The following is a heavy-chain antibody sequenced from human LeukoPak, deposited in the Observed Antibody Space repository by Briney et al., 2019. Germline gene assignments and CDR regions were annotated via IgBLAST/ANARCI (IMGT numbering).Heavy chain of an antibody. J-gene: IGHJ2*01. CDR1: GYGFTSYW. D-gene: IGHD1-14*01. V-gene: IGHV5-51*01. CDR3: AKGPVGYFDL. CDR2: IYPCDSDT. Sequence: EALKISCKGSGYGFTSYWIGWVRPMPGKGVEWMGIIYPCDSDTRYSPSFQGQVTISAHKSISTAYLQWSSLKASDTAMYYCAKGPVGYFDLWGRGTLVTVSS.